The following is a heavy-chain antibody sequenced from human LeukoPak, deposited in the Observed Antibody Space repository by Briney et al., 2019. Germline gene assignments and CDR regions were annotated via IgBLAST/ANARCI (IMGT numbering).Heavy chain of an antibody. D-gene: IGHD5-24*01. Sequence: SETLSLTCTISGGSMSNYYWSWIRQPPGRGLEWIGYIYYSGSTNYNSSLKSRVTISVDTSKNQFSLKLSSVTAADTAVYYCARGGYNWGAFDYWGQGTLVTVSS. J-gene: IGHJ4*02. CDR2: IYYSGST. CDR3: ARGGYNWGAFDY. V-gene: IGHV4-59*08. CDR1: GGSMSNYY.